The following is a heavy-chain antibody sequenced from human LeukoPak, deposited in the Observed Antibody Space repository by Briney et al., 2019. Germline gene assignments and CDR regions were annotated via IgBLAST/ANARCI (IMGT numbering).Heavy chain of an antibody. CDR2: INPNSGAT. J-gene: IGHJ4*02. CDR3: AKDSVEYAYFDY. V-gene: IGHV1-2*02. Sequence: ASVRVSCKASGNTFSGDYIHWIRQAPGQGLEWMGWINPNSGATKYAQKFQDRVTMTRDTSISTTYMELSRLRSDDTAVYYCAKDSVEYAYFDYWGQGTLVTVSS. CDR1: GNTFSGDY. D-gene: IGHD2-2*01.